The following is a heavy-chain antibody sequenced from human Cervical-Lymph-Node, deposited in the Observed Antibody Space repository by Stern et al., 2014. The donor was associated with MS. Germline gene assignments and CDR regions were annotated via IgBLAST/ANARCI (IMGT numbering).Heavy chain of an antibody. CDR3: ARGFYDSWSGYYDRKLFDS. CDR2: ISSSGCST. V-gene: IGHV3/OR16-12*01. J-gene: IGHJ4*02. D-gene: IGHD3-3*01. CDR1: GFTVGSWY. Sequence: EVQLVESGRGLAQPGGYLKLSGAASGFTVGSWYMSWIHQAPGKGLEWVSYISSSGCSTNYADSVNGRFTISTDNSKNTLYLQMNSLRVEDTAVYYCARGFYDSWSGYYDRKLFDSWGQGTLVTVSS.